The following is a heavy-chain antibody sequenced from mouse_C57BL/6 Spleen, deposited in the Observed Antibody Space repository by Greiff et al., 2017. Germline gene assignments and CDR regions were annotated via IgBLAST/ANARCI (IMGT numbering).Heavy chain of an antibody. V-gene: IGHV3-1*01. J-gene: IGHJ1*03. Sequence: ESGPGLVQPSQSLSLTCTVTGYSFTSGYDWHWNRHFPGNKLEWIGYISYSGRTNYNPSLKSRISITHDTSKNHFFLKLNSVTTEDTATYYCSRGTTPGYFDVWGTGTTVTVSS. CDR2: ISYSGRT. D-gene: IGHD1-1*01. CDR1: GYSFTSGYD. CDR3: SRGTTPGYFDV.